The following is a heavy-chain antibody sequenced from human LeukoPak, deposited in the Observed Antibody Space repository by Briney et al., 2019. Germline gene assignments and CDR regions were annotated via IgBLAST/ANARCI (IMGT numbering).Heavy chain of an antibody. CDR2: ISGSGGST. CDR1: GFTFSNYW. V-gene: IGHV3-23*01. CDR3: AKAHLTEGFDY. J-gene: IGHJ4*02. Sequence: GGSLRLSCAASGFTFSNYWMHWVRQAPGKGLEWVSAISGSGGSTYYADSVKGRFTISRDNSKSTLYLQMNSLRAEDTAVYYCAKAHLTEGFDYWGQGTLVTVSS.